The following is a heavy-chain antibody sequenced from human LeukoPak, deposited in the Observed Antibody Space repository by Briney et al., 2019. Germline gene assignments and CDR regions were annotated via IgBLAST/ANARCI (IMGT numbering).Heavy chain of an antibody. CDR2: ISGSGGTT. J-gene: IGHJ6*02. V-gene: IGHV3-23*01. CDR1: GFTFSSYA. D-gene: IGHD4-17*01. Sequence: GASLRLSCAASGFTFSSYAMTWVRQAPGEGLEWVSAISGSGGTTYYEDSVKGRFTISRDNSKNTLYLQMNSLRAEDTAVYYCANLYGDSSNGMDVWGQGTTVTVSS. CDR3: ANLYGDSSNGMDV.